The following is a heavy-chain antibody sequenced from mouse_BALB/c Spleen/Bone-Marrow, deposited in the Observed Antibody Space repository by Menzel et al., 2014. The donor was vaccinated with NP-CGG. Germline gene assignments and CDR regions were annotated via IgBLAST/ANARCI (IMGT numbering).Heavy chain of an antibody. CDR1: GYTFTNYW. CDR2: INPSTGYT. V-gene: IGHV1-7*01. J-gene: IGHJ2*01. D-gene: IGHD1-1*01. CDR3: ARIYYYGRDY. Sequence: VKLMESGAELAKPGASVKMSCKAPGYTFTNYWMHWVKQMPGQGLEWIGYINPSTGYTEYNQKFKDKATLTADKSSSTAYMQLSSLTSEDSAVYYCARIYYYGRDYWGQGTTLTVSS.